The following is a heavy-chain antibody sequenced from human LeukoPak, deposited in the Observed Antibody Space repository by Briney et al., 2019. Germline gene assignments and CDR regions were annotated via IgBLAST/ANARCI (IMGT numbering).Heavy chain of an antibody. V-gene: IGHV4-59*08. J-gene: IGHJ6*02. Sequence: SETLSLTCTVSGGSISSYYWSWIRQPPGKGLEWIGYIYYSGSTNYNPSLKSRVTISVDTSKNQFSLKLSSVTAADTAVYYCARGFITMARAYGMDVWGQGTTVTVSS. D-gene: IGHD3-10*01. CDR1: GGSISSYY. CDR3: ARGFITMARAYGMDV. CDR2: IYYSGST.